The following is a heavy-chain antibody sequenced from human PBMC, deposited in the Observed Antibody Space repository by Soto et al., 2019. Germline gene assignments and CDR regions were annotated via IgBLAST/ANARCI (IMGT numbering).Heavy chain of an antibody. D-gene: IGHD5-12*01. V-gene: IGHV3-33*01. Sequence: GGSLRLSCAASGFTFGSYGMHWVRQAPGKGLEWVAVIWYDGSNKYYADSVKGRFTISRDNSKNTLYLQMNSLRAEDTAVYYCARDRDIVATITTDHFAYWGQGTLVTFSS. CDR3: ARDRDIVATITTDHFAY. CDR2: IWYDGSNK. CDR1: GFTFGSYG. J-gene: IGHJ4*02.